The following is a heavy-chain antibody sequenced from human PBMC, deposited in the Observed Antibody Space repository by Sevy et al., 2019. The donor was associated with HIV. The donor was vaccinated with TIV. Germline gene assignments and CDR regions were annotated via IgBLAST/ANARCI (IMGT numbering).Heavy chain of an antibody. CDR1: GFTFSSYS. J-gene: IGHJ3*02. CDR2: ISSSSSYI. Sequence: GGSLRLSCAASGFTFSSYSMNWVRQAPGKGLEWVSSISSSSSYIYYAASVKGRFTISRANAKNSLYLQMKSMRAEDTAVYYCAGGAEQGIAAAGTGDAFDIWGQGTMVTVSS. D-gene: IGHD6-13*01. V-gene: IGHV3-21*01. CDR3: AGGAEQGIAAAGTGDAFDI.